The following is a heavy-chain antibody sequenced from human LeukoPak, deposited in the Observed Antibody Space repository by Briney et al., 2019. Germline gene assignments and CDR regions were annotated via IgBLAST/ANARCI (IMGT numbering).Heavy chain of an antibody. J-gene: IGHJ5*02. V-gene: IGHV6-1*01. CDR3: ARGRGSSWPTDNDWFDP. CDR2: TYYRSKWYN. CDR1: GDSVSSNRAA. D-gene: IGHD6-13*01. Sequence: SQTLSLTCDISGDSVSSNRAAWNWIRQSPSRGLEWLGRTYYRSKWYNDYAVSVKSRIIINPDTSKNQFSLQLNSVTPEDTAVYYCARGRGSSWPTDNDWFDPWGQGTLVTVSS.